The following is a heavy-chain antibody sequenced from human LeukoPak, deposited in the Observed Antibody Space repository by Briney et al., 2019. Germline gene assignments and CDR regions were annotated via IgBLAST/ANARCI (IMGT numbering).Heavy chain of an antibody. Sequence: PGGSLRHSCPASGFTFSSYWLSWVRQAPGKGLEWVANIKQDGSEKYYVDSVKGRFTISRDNAKNSLYLQMNSLRAEDTAVYYCARDLDQSGWYHNAFDIWGQGTMVTVSS. CDR2: IKQDGSEK. D-gene: IGHD6-19*01. CDR1: GFTFSSYW. V-gene: IGHV3-7*01. CDR3: ARDLDQSGWYHNAFDI. J-gene: IGHJ3*02.